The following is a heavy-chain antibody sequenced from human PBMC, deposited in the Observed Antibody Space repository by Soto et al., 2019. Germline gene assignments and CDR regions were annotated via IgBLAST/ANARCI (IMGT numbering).Heavy chain of an antibody. CDR3: VLESDCGVYCYPY. V-gene: IGHV3-74*01. J-gene: IGHJ4*02. D-gene: IGHD2-21*02. CDR1: GFTFSSYW. CDR2: INRDGTMT. Sequence: EVQLVESGGGLVQPGGSLRLSWAASGFTFSSYWMHWVRQVPGKGLVWVSRINRDGTMTSYADFVKGRFTISRDNAKNTLFLQMNGLTVEETVVYYCVLESDCGVYCYPYWGQGPPVTVSS.